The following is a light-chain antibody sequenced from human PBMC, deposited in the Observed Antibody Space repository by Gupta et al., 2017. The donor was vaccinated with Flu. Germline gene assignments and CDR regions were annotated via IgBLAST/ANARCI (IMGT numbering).Light chain of an antibody. CDR3: QQYNIWPAT. Sequence: LALSPGERATLSCRASQTVSSNLAWYQQKPGQAPRLLMYDVSTRATGFPARFSGSGSGTEFTLTISSLQSEDFAVYSCQQYNIWPATFGGGTKVEIK. J-gene: IGKJ4*01. CDR2: DVS. V-gene: IGKV3-15*01. CDR1: QTVSSN.